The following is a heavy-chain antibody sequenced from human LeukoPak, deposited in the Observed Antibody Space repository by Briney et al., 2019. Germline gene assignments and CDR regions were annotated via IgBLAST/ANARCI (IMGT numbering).Heavy chain of an antibody. J-gene: IGHJ4*02. V-gene: IGHV1-18*01. CDR3: ARDGYSSAGVAFDY. D-gene: IGHD6-19*01. CDR1: GYTFTSYG. CDR2: ISAYNGNT. Sequence: ASVNVSCTASGYTFTSYGISWVRQAPGQGLEWMGWISAYNGNTNYAQKLQGRVTMTTDISTNTAYMELRSLRSDDTAVYYCARDGYSSAGVAFDYWGQGTLVTVSS.